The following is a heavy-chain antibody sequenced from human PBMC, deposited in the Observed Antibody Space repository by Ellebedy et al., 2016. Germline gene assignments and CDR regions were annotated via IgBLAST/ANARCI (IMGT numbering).Heavy chain of an antibody. CDR1: GYTVTELS. V-gene: IGHV1-24*01. CDR2: FDPEDGET. J-gene: IGHJ5*02. D-gene: IGHD3-10*01. CDR3: ARAYGSGSYYWFDP. Sequence: ASVKVSCKVSGYTVTELSMHWVRQAPGKGLEWMGGFDPEDGETIYAQKFQGRVTMTEDTSTDTAYMELSSLRSEDTAVYYCARAYGSGSYYWFDPWGQGTLVTVSS.